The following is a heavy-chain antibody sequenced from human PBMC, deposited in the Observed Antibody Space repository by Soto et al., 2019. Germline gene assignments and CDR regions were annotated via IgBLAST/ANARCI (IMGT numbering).Heavy chain of an antibody. CDR2: IYYSGST. CDR1: GGSVSSGSYY. D-gene: IGHD1-26*01. CDR3: ARVVGANWFDP. Sequence: PSETLSLTCTVSGGSVSSGSYYWSWIRQPPGKGLEWIGYIYYSGSTNYNPSLKSRVTISVDTSKNQFSLKLSSVTAADTAVYYCARVVGANWFDPWGQGTLVTVS. V-gene: IGHV4-61*01. J-gene: IGHJ5*02.